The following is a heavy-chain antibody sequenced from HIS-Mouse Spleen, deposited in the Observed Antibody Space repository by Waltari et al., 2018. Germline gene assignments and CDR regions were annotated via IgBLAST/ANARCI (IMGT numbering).Heavy chain of an antibody. D-gene: IGHD3-3*01. CDR3: ARGPPYPTYYDFWSGYYDY. V-gene: IGHV4-34*01. CDR1: GGAFSVYY. Sequence: QVQLQQWGAGLLKPSATLSLTCAAYGGAFSVYYWRCIRQPPGKGLEWIGEINHSGSTNYNPSLKSRVTISVDTSKNQFSLKLSSVTAADTAVYYCARGPPYPTYYDFWSGYYDYWGQGTLVTVSS. CDR2: INHSGST. J-gene: IGHJ4*02.